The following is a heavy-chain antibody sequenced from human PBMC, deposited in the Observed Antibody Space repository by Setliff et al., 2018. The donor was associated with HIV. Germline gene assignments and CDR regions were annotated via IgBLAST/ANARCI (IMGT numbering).Heavy chain of an antibody. CDR1: GVSISNYY. CDR2: IFPSGTT. CDR3: ARDRSNYGSGSSAYNWFDP. V-gene: IGHV4-4*07. Sequence: SETLSLTCTVSGVSISNYYWSWIRQPAGKGLEWIGRIFPSGTTDYNPSLKSRVTMSIDTSKDQFSLNLKSVTAADTAAYFCARDRSNYGSGSSAYNWFDPWGQGNQVTVSS. D-gene: IGHD3-10*01. J-gene: IGHJ5*02.